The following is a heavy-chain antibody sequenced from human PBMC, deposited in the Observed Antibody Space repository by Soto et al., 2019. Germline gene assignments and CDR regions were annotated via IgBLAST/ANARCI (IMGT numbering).Heavy chain of an antibody. CDR1: GFTFSSYA. CDR2: ISYDGSNK. Sequence: GGSLRLSCAASGFTFSSYAMHWVRQAPGKGLEWVAVISYDGSNKYYADSVKGRFTISRDNSKNTLYLQMNSLRAEDTAVYYCARESVAGILKAFWFDPWGQGTLVTVSS. CDR3: ARESVAGILKAFWFDP. D-gene: IGHD6-19*01. V-gene: IGHV3-30-3*01. J-gene: IGHJ5*02.